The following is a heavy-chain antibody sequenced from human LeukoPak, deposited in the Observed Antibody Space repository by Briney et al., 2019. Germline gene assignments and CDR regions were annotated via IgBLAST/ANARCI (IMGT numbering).Heavy chain of an antibody. CDR3: ARLAGGSYSDY. V-gene: IGHV3-64*01. Sequence: PGGSLRLSCAASGFTFSSYAMNWGRQAPGKVLEYVSSISYNGGSTYYANSVKGRFTISRDNSKNTLYLQMGSLRAEDMAVYYCARLAGGSYSDYWGQGTLVTVSS. CDR1: GFTFSSYA. CDR2: ISYNGGST. D-gene: IGHD1-26*01. J-gene: IGHJ4*02.